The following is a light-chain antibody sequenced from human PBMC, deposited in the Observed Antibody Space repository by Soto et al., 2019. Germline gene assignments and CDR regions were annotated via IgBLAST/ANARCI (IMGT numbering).Light chain of an antibody. CDR1: QDISRW. CDR3: QQYNNWPPWT. V-gene: IGKV1-12*01. J-gene: IGKJ1*01. CDR2: AAS. Sequence: DIQMTQSPSSVSASVGDRLTITCRASQDISRWLAWYQQRPGKAPKLLIYAASSLRSGVPSRFSGSGSGTDFTLTISSLQPEDFAVYYCQQYNNWPPWTFGQGTKVDIK.